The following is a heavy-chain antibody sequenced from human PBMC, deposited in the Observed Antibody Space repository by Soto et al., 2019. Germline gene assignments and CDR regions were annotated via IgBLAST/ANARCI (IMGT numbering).Heavy chain of an antibody. D-gene: IGHD5-18*01. V-gene: IGHV3-30*18. CDR3: AKDKQLWLSNLDY. CDR1: GFTFSSYG. CDR2: ISYDGSNK. J-gene: IGHJ4*02. Sequence: GGSLRLSCAASGFTFSSYGMHWVRQAPGKGLEWVAVISYDGSNKYYADSVKGRFTISRDNSKNTLYLQMNSLRAEDTAVYYCAKDKQLWLSNLDYWGQGTLVTVSS.